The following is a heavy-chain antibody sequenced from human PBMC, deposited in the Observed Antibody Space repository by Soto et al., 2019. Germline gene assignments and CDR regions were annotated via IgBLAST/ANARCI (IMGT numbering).Heavy chain of an antibody. CDR3: ARVGAGAAAGTGYYNVMAV. CDR2: IYYSGYT. Sequence: SLTCTVSGVSISSDDYYWSWIRQPPGKGLEGIGYIYYSGYTFDNPSRTSRVTLSVDTSKNQFSLKLTSVTAADTAVYYCARVGAGAAAGTGYYNVMAVRGQGTPVTVSS. CDR1: GVSISSDDYY. V-gene: IGHV4-30-4*01. J-gene: IGHJ6*02. D-gene: IGHD6-13*01.